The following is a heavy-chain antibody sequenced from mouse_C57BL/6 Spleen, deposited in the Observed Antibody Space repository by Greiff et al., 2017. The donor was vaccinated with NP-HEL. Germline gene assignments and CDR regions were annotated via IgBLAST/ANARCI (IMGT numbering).Heavy chain of an antibody. CDR1: GYAFSSSW. V-gene: IGHV1-82*01. CDR2: IYPGDGDT. CDR3: AREGTGPYAMDY. D-gene: IGHD4-1*01. J-gene: IGHJ4*01. Sequence: VQLQQSGPELVKPGASVKISCKASGYAFSSSWMNWVKQRPGKGLEWIGRIYPGDGDTNYNGKFKGKATLTADKSSSTAYMQLSSLTSEDSAVYFCAREGTGPYAMDYWGQGTSVTVSS.